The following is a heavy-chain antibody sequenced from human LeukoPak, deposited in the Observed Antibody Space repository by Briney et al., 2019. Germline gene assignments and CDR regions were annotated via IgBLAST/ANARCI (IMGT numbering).Heavy chain of an antibody. V-gene: IGHV3-21*01. D-gene: IGHD6-13*01. J-gene: IGHJ4*02. CDR1: GFTFSSYI. CDR2: ISSSSSYI. CDR3: ARDKIVAAANDY. Sequence: GGSLRLSCAASGFTFSSYIMNWVRQAPGKWLEWVSSISSSSSYIYYVDSVKGRFTISRDNAKNSLYLQMNSMRAEDTAVYYCARDKIVAAANDYWGQGTLVTVSS.